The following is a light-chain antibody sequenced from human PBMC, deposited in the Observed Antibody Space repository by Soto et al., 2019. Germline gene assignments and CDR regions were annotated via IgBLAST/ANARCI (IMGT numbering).Light chain of an antibody. CDR3: QQHNTWPWT. Sequence: EMVMTQSPATLSVSPGERATLSCRASRSVSSKLAWYQQKPGQAPRLLIYAASTRATGIPARFSGSGSGTEFTLTISSLQSEDFAVYFCQQHNTWPWTFGKGTKVEIK. V-gene: IGKV3-15*01. J-gene: IGKJ1*01. CDR2: AAS. CDR1: RSVSSK.